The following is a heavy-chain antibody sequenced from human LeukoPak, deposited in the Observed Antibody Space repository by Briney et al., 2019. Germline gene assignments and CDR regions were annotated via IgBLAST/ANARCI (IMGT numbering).Heavy chain of an antibody. V-gene: IGHV3-23*01. CDR1: GFTFSNYA. Sequence: GGSLRLSCAASGFTFSNYAMSWVRQAPGKGLEWVSAISGSGGSTFYADSVKGRFTISRDNSKNTLYLQMNSLRAGDTAVYYCAKDLRGGTTMIVGPFDYWGQGTLVTVSS. D-gene: IGHD3-22*01. CDR2: ISGSGGST. CDR3: AKDLRGGTTMIVGPFDY. J-gene: IGHJ4*02.